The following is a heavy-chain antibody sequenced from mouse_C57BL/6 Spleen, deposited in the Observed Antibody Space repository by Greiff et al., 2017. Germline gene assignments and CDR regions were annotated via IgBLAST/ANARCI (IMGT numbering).Heavy chain of an antibody. V-gene: IGHV1-64*01. CDR1: GYTFTSYW. D-gene: IGHD4-1*01. CDR2: IHPNSGST. J-gene: IGHJ3*01. Sequence: QVQLQQPGAELVKPGASVKLSCKASGYTFTSYWMHWVKQRPGQGLEWIGMIHPNSGSTNYNEKFKSKATLTVDKSSSTAYMQLSSLTSEDAAVYYCARSELGQGAYWGQGTLVTVSA. CDR3: ARSELGQGAY.